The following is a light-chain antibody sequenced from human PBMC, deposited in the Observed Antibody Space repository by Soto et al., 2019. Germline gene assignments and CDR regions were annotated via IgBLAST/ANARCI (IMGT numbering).Light chain of an antibody. Sequence: DIQMTQSPSTLSASVGDRVTITCRASQSISSRLAWYQQKPGKAPKLLIYKASSLESGVPSRLSGSGSGTEFTLTISSLQPDDSATYYCQQYNSYWTFGQGTKVEIK. CDR2: KAS. CDR3: QQYNSYWT. V-gene: IGKV1-5*03. CDR1: QSISSR. J-gene: IGKJ1*01.